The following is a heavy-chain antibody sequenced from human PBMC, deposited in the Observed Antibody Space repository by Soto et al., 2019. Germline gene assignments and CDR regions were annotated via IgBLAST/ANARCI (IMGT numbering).Heavy chain of an antibody. CDR1: GGSISSGDYY. CDR2: IYYSGST. V-gene: IGHV4-30-4*01. D-gene: IGHD4-4*01. Sequence: QVQLQESGPGLVKPSQTLSLTCTVSGGSISSGDYYWSWIRQPPGKGLEGMGYIYYSGSTSYNPPLKSRVTQPVDTSKNQFPLKLSSVTDADTAVYYCAIYSGNSVYFHYWGQGTLVTVSS. J-gene: IGHJ4*02. CDR3: AIYSGNSVYFHY.